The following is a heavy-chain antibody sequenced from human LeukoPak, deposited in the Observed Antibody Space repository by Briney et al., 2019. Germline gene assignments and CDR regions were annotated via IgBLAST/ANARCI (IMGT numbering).Heavy chain of an antibody. CDR3: ARAHLRSGWPWYFDL. CDR1: GGTFSSYA. Sequence: GASVKVSCKASGGTFSSYAISWVRQAPGQGLEWMGGIIPIFGTANYAQKFQGRVTITADESTSTAYMELSSLRSEDTAVYYCARAHLRSGWPWYFDLWGRGTLVTVSS. J-gene: IGHJ2*01. CDR2: IIPIFGTA. V-gene: IGHV1-69*13. D-gene: IGHD6-19*01.